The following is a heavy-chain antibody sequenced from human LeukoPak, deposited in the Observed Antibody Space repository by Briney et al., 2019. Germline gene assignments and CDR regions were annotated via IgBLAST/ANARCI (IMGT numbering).Heavy chain of an antibody. D-gene: IGHD6-13*01. CDR3: TTFRFLGIAAAGYFDY. Sequence: GGSLRLSGAASGFTFSNAWLSWVRHAQGQGLEWVGRINNKTDGGTTDYAAPVKGRFIISRDDSKNTLYQQMISLKTEDTAVDYCTTFRFLGIAAAGYFDYWGQGTLVTVSS. CDR2: INNKTDGGTT. V-gene: IGHV3-15*01. J-gene: IGHJ4*02. CDR1: GFTFSNAW.